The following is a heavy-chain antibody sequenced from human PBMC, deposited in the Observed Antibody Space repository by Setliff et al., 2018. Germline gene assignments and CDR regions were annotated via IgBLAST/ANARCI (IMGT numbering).Heavy chain of an antibody. CDR1: GYTFTSYY. D-gene: IGHD2-21*02. CDR2: INPSDGST. J-gene: IGHJ4*02. CDR3: ARDLGHGGDSDY. V-gene: IGHV1-46*01. Sequence: ASVKVSCKASGYTFTSYYIHWVRQAPGQGLEWMGIINPSDGSTTYAQKFQGRVTVTRGTSTSTVYMEPSSLRSEDTAVYYCARDLGHGGDSDYWGQGILVTVSS.